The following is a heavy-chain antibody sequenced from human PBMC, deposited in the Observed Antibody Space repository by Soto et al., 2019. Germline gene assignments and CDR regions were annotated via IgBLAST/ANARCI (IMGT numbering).Heavy chain of an antibody. CDR2: VNQDGSET. CDR1: GFTFSNYL. Sequence: EVQLVQSGGGLVQPGGSLRLSCAASGFTFSNYLMTWVRQAPGKGLEWVATVNQDGSETYYVDSVKGRFTMSRDNAKKSLYLQMDGLRDEDTAVYYCARGRGSSGGHGPAVTVSS. D-gene: IGHD3-10*01. V-gene: IGHV3-7*01. J-gene: IGHJ6*02. CDR3: ARGRGSS.